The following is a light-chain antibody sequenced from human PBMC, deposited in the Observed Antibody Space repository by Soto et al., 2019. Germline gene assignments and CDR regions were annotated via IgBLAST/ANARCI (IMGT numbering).Light chain of an antibody. V-gene: IGKV3-20*01. CDR3: QQYHNSLWT. J-gene: IGKJ1*01. CDR1: QSVSSSY. CDR2: GAS. Sequence: EVVLTQSPVTLSLSPGERAALSCRASQSVSSSYLAWYQQKPGQAPRLLIYGASIRATGIPDRFSGSGSGTDFTLTISRLEPEDFAVYYCQQYHNSLWTFGQGTKVDIK.